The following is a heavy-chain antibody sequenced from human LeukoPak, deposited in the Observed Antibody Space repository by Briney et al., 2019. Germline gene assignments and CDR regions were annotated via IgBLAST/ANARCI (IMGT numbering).Heavy chain of an antibody. V-gene: IGHV4-38-2*01. CDR1: GYSISSIYC. CDR2: IYYTGNT. J-gene: IGHJ6*03. CDR3: ARVGLYDFWSGPYYMDV. Sequence: PSETLSLTCAVSGYSISSIYCWGWIRQPPGRELEWIGNIYYTGNTYYNPSLKSRVTISVDTSKNHFSLKLTSVTAADTAVYYCARVGLYDFWSGPYYMDVWGKGTTVTVSS. D-gene: IGHD3-3*01.